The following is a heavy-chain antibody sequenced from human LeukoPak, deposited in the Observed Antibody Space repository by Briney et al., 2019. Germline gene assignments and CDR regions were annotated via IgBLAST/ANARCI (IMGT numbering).Heavy chain of an antibody. Sequence: GGSLRLSCAASGFTFDDYGMSWVRQAPGKGLEWVSGINWNGSTTVYADSVKGRFTISRDNAKNSLYLQMNSLRAEDTALYYCACIAAAPDGMDVWGQGTTVTVSS. D-gene: IGHD6-13*01. CDR2: INWNGSTT. J-gene: IGHJ6*02. CDR3: ACIAAAPDGMDV. V-gene: IGHV3-20*04. CDR1: GFTFDDYG.